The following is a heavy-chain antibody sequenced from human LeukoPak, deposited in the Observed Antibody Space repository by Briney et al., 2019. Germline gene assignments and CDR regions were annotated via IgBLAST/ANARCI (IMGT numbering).Heavy chain of an antibody. CDR2: IYYSGST. D-gene: IGHD7-27*01. V-gene: IGHV4-59*01. Sequence: PSETLSLTCTLSGGSISSYYWSWIRQPPEKGLEWIGYIYYSGSTNYNPSLKSRATIPVATSKTQFSRNLSSVTAADTAGYYSAGVHWGVSDYWGQGTLVSVSS. CDR1: GGSISSYY. CDR3: AGVHWGVSDY. J-gene: IGHJ4*02.